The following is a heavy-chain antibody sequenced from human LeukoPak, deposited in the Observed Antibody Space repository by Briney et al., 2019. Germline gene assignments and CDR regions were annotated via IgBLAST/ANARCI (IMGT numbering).Heavy chain of an antibody. CDR2: INPNSGGT. J-gene: IGHJ4*02. CDR3: ARDLTIFGGVNDPLIRGH. V-gene: IGHV1-2*02. D-gene: IGHD3-3*01. Sequence: ASVKVSCKASGYTFTGFYMHWVRQAPGQGREGMGWINPNSGGTNYAQNFQGRVTMTRDTSISTAYMELSRLRSDDTAVYYCARDLTIFGGVNDPLIRGHWGQGTLVTVSS. CDR1: GYTFTGFY.